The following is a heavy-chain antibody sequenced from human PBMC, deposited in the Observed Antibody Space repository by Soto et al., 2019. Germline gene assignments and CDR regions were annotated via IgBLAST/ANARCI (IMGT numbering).Heavy chain of an antibody. CDR1: GSSFSVSI. J-gene: IGHJ6*03. CDR2: ISTSSHYI. CDR3: AREKHCTDGICSFSEYSYYMDV. Sequence: EVQLVESGGDLVKPGESLRLSCAASGSSFSVSIMNWVRQAPGKGLEWVSSISTSSHYIYYADSVKGRFAIFRDNAKNSLYLQMDNLRAEDTAVYFCAREKHCTDGICSFSEYSYYMDVWGKGTTVTVSS. V-gene: IGHV3-21*02. D-gene: IGHD2-8*01.